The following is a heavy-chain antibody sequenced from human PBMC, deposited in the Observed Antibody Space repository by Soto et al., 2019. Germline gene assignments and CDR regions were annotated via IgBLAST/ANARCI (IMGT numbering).Heavy chain of an antibody. CDR2: ISGSGFKK. D-gene: IGHD1-26*01. CDR3: AKNQGVQLVPLATVDWFDP. V-gene: IGHV3-23*01. J-gene: IGHJ5*02. Sequence: XGALRRTCADSGFILKNFCMSWVRQAPGKGLEWISSISGSGFKKYYADSVKGRLTISRDNSKSTVYLELNNLSAEDTAVYHCAKNQGVQLVPLATVDWFDPWGQGSVVTVSS. CDR1: GFILKNFC.